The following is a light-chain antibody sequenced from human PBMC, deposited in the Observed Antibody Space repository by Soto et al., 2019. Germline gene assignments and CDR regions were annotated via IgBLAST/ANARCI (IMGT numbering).Light chain of an antibody. CDR3: QQYDDWPPT. J-gene: IGKJ2*01. CDR1: QSVSSN. Sequence: EIMMTQSPATLSVSPGEGAILSCGASQSVSSNLAWYQQKPGQGPRLLIYGASARATGVPARFSGGGSGTEFTLAISRLQSEDFAVYYCQQYDDWPPTFGKGTELEI. CDR2: GAS. V-gene: IGKV3-15*01.